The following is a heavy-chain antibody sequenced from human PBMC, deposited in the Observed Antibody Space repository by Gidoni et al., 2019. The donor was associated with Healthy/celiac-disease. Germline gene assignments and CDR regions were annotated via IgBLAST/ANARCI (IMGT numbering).Heavy chain of an antibody. J-gene: IGHJ6*02. D-gene: IGHD6-19*01. Sequence: QVQLVQSGAEVKKPGASVKVSCKVSGYTLTELSMHWVRQAPGKGLEWMGGFDREDGETIYAQKFQGRVTMTEDTSTDTAYMELSSLRSEDTAVYYCATARSSGWGHYYYYGMDVWGQGTTVTVSS. CDR3: ATARSSGWGHYYYYGMDV. CDR2: FDREDGET. V-gene: IGHV1-24*01. CDR1: GYTLTELS.